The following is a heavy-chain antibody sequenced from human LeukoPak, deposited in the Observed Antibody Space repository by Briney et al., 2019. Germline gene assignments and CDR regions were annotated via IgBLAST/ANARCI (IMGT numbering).Heavy chain of an antibody. CDR3: AKDVLFIAAAGSLDY. CDR1: GFTFSSYG. J-gene: IGHJ4*02. CDR2: ISYDGSNK. V-gene: IGHV3-30*18. D-gene: IGHD6-13*01. Sequence: GGSLRLSCAAPGFTFSSYGMHWVRQAPGKGLEWVAVISYDGSNKYYADSVKGRFTISRDNSKNTLYLQMNSLRAEDTAVYYCAKDVLFIAAAGSLDYWGQGTLVTVSS.